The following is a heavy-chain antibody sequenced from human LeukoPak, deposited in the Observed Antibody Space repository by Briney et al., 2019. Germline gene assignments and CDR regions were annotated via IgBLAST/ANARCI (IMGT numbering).Heavy chain of an antibody. V-gene: IGHV3-30*18. CDR3: AKAYGYCTTTSCSHGEFDY. CDR1: GFTFSNYG. Sequence: PGSSLRLSCAASGFTFSNYGMHWVRQAPGKGLEWVAVISYDGSNKYYADSVKGRFAISRDNSKNTLYLQMNSLRAEDTAVYYCAKAYGYCTTTSCSHGEFDYWGQGTLVTVSS. CDR2: ISYDGSNK. D-gene: IGHD2-2*01. J-gene: IGHJ4*02.